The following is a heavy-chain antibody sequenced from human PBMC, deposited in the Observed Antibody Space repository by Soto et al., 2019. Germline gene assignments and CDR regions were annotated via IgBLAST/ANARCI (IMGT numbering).Heavy chain of an antibody. CDR1: GFTFSSYR. V-gene: IGHV3-21*01. Sequence: EVQLVESGGGLVKPGGSLRLSCAASGFTFSSYRMNWVRQAPGKGLKWVSSISSSSSYIYYADSVKGRFTISRDNAKNSLYLPMNNLKAEDTAVYYCASETSVDEYCGGDCYSNDAFDIWGQGTMVTVSS. D-gene: IGHD2-21*02. CDR3: ASETSVDEYCGGDCYSNDAFDI. CDR2: ISSSSSYI. J-gene: IGHJ3*02.